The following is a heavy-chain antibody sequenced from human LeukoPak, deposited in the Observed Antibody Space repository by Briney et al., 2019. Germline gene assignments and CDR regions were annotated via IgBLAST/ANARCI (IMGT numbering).Heavy chain of an antibody. D-gene: IGHD4-17*01. Sequence: GGSLRLSCAASGFTFSSYAMHWVRQAPGKGLQWLALTSDDGSAKYYADSVKGRFTISGDNSQNTLYLQMNSLRADETAIYYCARAPGGFHGDYSPIAYWGQGTLVTVSS. CDR1: GFTFSSYA. J-gene: IGHJ4*02. V-gene: IGHV3-30-3*01. CDR3: ARAPGGFHGDYSPIAY. CDR2: TSDDGSAK.